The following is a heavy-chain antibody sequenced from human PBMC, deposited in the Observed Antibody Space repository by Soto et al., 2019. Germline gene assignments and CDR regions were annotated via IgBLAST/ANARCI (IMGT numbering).Heavy chain of an antibody. CDR3: TRDDYDNIWGTYRFFSY. CDR1: GFTFSSYG. D-gene: IGHD3-16*02. Sequence: GGSLRLSCAASGFTFSSYGMHWVRQAPGKGLEWVGFIRSKGFGGTTDYAASVRGRVAISRDDSKSIAYLQMNSLKTEDTAVYYCTRDDYDNIWGTYRFFSYWGQGTPVTVSS. V-gene: IGHV3-49*04. CDR2: IRSKGFGGTT. J-gene: IGHJ4*02.